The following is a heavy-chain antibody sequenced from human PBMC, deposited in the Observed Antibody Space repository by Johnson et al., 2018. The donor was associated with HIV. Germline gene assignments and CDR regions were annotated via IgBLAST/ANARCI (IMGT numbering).Heavy chain of an antibody. CDR2: IRYDGSNK. CDR1: GFTFSSYG. CDR3: ARDATAAGARTFDI. V-gene: IGHV3-30*02. J-gene: IGHJ3*02. Sequence: HVQLVESGGGVVQPGGSLRLSCAASGFTFSSYGMHWVRQAPGKGLEWVAFIRYDGSNKYYADSVKGRFTISRDNSKNTLYLQMNSLRAEDTAEYYCARDATAAGARTFDIWGQGTMVTVSS. D-gene: IGHD6-13*01.